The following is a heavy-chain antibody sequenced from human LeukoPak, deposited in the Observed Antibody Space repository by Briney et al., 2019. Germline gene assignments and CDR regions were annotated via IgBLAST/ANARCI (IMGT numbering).Heavy chain of an antibody. D-gene: IGHD3-3*01. CDR3: ARSGRFLESYYFDY. Sequence: SVKVSCKASGGTFSSYAISWVRQAPGQGLEWMGGIIPIFGTENYAQKFQGRVTITTDESTSTAYMELSSLRSEDTAVYYCARSGRFLESYYFDYWGQGTLVTVSS. CDR2: IIPIFGTE. J-gene: IGHJ4*02. V-gene: IGHV1-69*05. CDR1: GGTFSSYA.